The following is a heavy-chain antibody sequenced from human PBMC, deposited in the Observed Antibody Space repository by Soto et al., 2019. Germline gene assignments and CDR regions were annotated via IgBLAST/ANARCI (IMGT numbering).Heavy chain of an antibody. J-gene: IGHJ6*02. CDR3: AREGFDQYIVVVPAAAIGHYYGMDV. CDR1: GYTFTSYY. V-gene: IGHV1-46*01. D-gene: IGHD2-2*01. CDR2: INPSGGST. Sequence: GASVKVSCKASGYTFTSYYMHWVRQAPGQELEWMGIINPSGGSTSYAQKFQGRVTMTRDTSTSTVYMELSSLRSEDTAVYYCAREGFDQYIVVVPAAAIGHYYGMDVWGQGTTVTVSS.